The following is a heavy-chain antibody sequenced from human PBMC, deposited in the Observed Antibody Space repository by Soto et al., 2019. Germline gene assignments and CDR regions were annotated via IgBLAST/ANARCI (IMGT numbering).Heavy chain of an antibody. CDR2: IHAVNGAT. D-gene: IGHD5-12*01. CDR1: GFSFTNYA. J-gene: IGHJ6*02. CDR3: ASSVTEYSDDRLDV. Sequence: QVHLVQSGTEVKEPGASVKLSCKASGFSFTNYAIHSVRQAPGQSLEWMGWIHAVNGATQYSQKFQARVPFTRDTSANTAYMDLSRLRSEDRAPYFCASSVTEYSDDRLDVWGQGTTVDVSS. V-gene: IGHV1-3*01.